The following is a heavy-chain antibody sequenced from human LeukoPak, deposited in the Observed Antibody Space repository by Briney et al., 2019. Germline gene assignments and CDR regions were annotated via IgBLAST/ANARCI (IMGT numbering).Heavy chain of an antibody. V-gene: IGHV3-30*18. J-gene: IGHJ1*01. CDR2: ISYDGTDK. CDR3: AKDRNFEGGTTAGYFHL. Sequence: GGSLRLSCAASRFIFSSFGMHWVRQAPGKGLEWAAVISYDGTDKDYADSVKGRFTISRDNSNNTLYLQMNSLRAEDTAVYYCAKDRNFEGGTTAGYFHLWGQGTLVTVSS. CDR1: RFIFSSFG. D-gene: IGHD1-7*01.